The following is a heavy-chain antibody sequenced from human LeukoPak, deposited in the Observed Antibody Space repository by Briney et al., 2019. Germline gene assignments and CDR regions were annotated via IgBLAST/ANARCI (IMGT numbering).Heavy chain of an antibody. CDR3: ARGFSGVVASD. Sequence: SETLSLTCAVYGGSFTGYYWSWIRQPPGKGREWIGEIKHDRSTNYNPSLKSRVTMSLDTCKNQFSLNLNFVTAADTAVYYCARGFSGVVASDWGQGTLVTVSS. CDR2: IKHDRST. J-gene: IGHJ4*02. CDR1: GGSFTGYY. V-gene: IGHV4-34*01. D-gene: IGHD2-15*01.